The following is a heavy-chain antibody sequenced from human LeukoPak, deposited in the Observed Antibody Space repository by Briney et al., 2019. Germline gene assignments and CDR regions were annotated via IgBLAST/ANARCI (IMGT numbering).Heavy chain of an antibody. V-gene: IGHV4-30-4*01. J-gene: IGHJ6*04. D-gene: IGHD3-10*01. CDR2: IYYSGST. CDR1: GGPISSGDYY. Sequence: SETLSLTCTVSGGPISSGDYYWSWIRQPPGKGLEWIGYIYYSGSTYYNPSLKSRVTISVDTSKNQFSLKLSSVTAADTAVYYCARVTITMVRGVPSPRNYYYYGMDVWGKGTTVTVSS. CDR3: ARVTITMVRGVPSPRNYYYYGMDV.